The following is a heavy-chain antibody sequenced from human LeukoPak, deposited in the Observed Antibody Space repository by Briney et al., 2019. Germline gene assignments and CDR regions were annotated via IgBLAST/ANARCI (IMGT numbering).Heavy chain of an antibody. Sequence: SETLSLTRTVSGASISGYYWSWIRQPAGKGLEWIGRIYTNGNTNYNSALNSRVTMSLDTSKNQFSLKLSSLTAADTAVYYCARDRRAAGDGYNGGYYFDYWGQGALVTVSS. V-gene: IGHV4-4*07. CDR1: GASISGYY. J-gene: IGHJ4*02. D-gene: IGHD5-24*01. CDR2: IYTNGNT. CDR3: ARDRRAAGDGYNGGYYFDY.